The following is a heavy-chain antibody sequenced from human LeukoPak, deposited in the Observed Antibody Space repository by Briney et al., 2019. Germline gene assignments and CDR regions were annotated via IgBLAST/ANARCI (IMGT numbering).Heavy chain of an antibody. CDR3: ARVGNSAYYYFVV. V-gene: IGHV4-59*08. D-gene: IGHD3-22*01. CDR2: IYYTGST. CDR1: GGSFSSYY. J-gene: IGHJ4*02. Sequence: SETLSLTCTVSGGSFSSYYWSWIRQPPGKGLEWIGYIYYTGSTNYNPSLKSRVTISVDTSKNQFSLRLSSVTAADTAVYYYARVGNSAYYYFVVWGQGTLVTVSS.